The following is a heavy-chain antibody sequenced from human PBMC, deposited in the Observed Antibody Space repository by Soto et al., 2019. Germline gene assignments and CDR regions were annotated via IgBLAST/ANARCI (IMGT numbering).Heavy chain of an antibody. Sequence: GGSLRLSCAASGFTFSDYDMHWVRQATGKGLEWVSAIGTAGAAYYSDSVKGRFTVSRDNAKNSLYLQMNSLRAEDTAVYYCARQAPPDVWGQGTTVTVSS. CDR1: GFTFSDYD. CDR3: ARQAPPDV. J-gene: IGHJ6*02. CDR2: IGTAGAA. V-gene: IGHV3-13*01.